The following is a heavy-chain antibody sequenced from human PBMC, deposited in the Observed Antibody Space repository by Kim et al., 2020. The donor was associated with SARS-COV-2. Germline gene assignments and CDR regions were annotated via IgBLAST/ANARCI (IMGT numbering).Heavy chain of an antibody. V-gene: IGHV4-4*09. J-gene: IGHJ4*02. Sequence: NPSLKSRVTISVDTSKNQFSLKLSSVTAADTAVYYCATTYYYDSSGYPLMWGQGTLVTVSS. CDR3: ATTYYYDSSGYPLM. D-gene: IGHD3-22*01.